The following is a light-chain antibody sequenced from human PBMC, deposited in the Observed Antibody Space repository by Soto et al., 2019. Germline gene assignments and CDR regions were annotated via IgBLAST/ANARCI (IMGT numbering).Light chain of an antibody. CDR1: QSISSG. Sequence: DIQMTQSPSTLSASVGDRVTITCRASQSISSGVSWYQQKPGKAPKLLIYKASSLESGVTSRFSGSGSGTEFTLTISSLQTDEFATYYCQQYHSYWTFGQGTKVEIK. CDR2: KAS. V-gene: IGKV1-5*03. CDR3: QQYHSYWT. J-gene: IGKJ1*01.